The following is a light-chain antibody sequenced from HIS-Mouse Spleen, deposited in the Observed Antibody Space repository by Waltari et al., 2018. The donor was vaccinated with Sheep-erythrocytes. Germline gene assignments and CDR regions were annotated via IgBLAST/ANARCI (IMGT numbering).Light chain of an antibody. Sequence: SYELTQPPSVSVSPGQTASITCSGDKLGDKYACWYQQKPGQSPVLVIYQDSKRPSGIPGRFSGSKSGNTATLTISGTHAMDEADYYCQAWDSSIYVFGTGTKVTVL. J-gene: IGLJ1*01. V-gene: IGLV3-1*01. CDR1: KLGDKY. CDR3: QAWDSSIYV. CDR2: QDS.